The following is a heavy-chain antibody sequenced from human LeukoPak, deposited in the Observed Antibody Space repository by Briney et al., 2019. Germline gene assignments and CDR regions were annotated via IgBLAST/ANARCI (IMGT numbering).Heavy chain of an antibody. CDR1: GFTFSSSG. CDR2: IWYDGSNK. D-gene: IGHD6-13*01. Sequence: GRSLRLSCAASGFTFSSSGMHWVRQAPGKGLEWVAVIWYDGSNKSYADSVKGRFTISRDNSRNTLYLQMNSLRAEDAAVYYCARDTGLKQQQFDPWGQGTLVTVSS. V-gene: IGHV3-33*01. CDR3: ARDTGLKQQQFDP. J-gene: IGHJ5*02.